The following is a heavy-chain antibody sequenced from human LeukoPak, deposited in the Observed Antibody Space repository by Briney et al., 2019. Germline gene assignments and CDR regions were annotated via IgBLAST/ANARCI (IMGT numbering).Heavy chain of an antibody. CDR2: INHSGST. CDR3: ARQVYDSSGYYYS. V-gene: IGHV4-34*01. CDR1: GGSFSGYY. J-gene: IGHJ4*02. D-gene: IGHD3-22*01. Sequence: SETLSLTCAVYGGSFSGYYWSWIRQPPGKGLEWIGEINHSGSTNYNPSLKSRVTISVDTSKNQFSLKLSSVTAADTAVYYCARQVYDSSGYYYSWGQGTLVTVSS.